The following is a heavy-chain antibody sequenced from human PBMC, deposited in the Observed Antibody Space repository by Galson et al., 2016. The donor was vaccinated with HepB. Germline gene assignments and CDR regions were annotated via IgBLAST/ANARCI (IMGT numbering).Heavy chain of an antibody. V-gene: IGHV3-30*04. Sequence: SLRLSCAASGFNFNSYSMDWVRHSPAGGRDWVAVISFDGGVAYYAASWGGRFTFSRDDSKNTLYLHMRSLRNGDTAGYPCARPITGTTRIRAGFDLWGQGTRVTVSS. CDR3: ARPITGTTRIRAGFDL. CDR2: ISFDGGVA. CDR1: GFNFNSYS. D-gene: IGHD1-20*01. J-gene: IGHJ4*02.